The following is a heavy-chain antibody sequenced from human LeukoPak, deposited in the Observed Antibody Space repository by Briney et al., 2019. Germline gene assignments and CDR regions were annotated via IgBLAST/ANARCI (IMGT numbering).Heavy chain of an antibody. CDR3: AREIFSIFDSGCLDY. CDR2: IKQDGSEK. D-gene: IGHD6-19*01. Sequence: GGSLRLSCAASGFTFSSYWMSWVRQAPGKGLEWVANIKQDGSEKYYVDSVKGRFTISRDNAKNSLYLQMNSLRAEDTAVYYCAREIFSIFDSGCLDYWGQGTLVTVSS. CDR1: GFTFSSYW. V-gene: IGHV3-7*01. J-gene: IGHJ4*02.